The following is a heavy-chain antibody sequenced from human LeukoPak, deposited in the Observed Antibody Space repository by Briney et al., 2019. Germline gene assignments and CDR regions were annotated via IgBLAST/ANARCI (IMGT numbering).Heavy chain of an antibody. D-gene: IGHD4-17*01. V-gene: IGHV3-30*18. Sequence: GGSLRLSCAASGFTFSSYGMHWVRQAPGKGLEWVAVISYDGSNKYYADSVKGRFTISRDNSKNTLYLQMNSLRAEDTAVYYCAKAGGNYGDYYFDYWGQGTLVTVSS. CDR1: GFTFSSYG. J-gene: IGHJ4*02. CDR2: ISYDGSNK. CDR3: AKAGGNYGDYYFDY.